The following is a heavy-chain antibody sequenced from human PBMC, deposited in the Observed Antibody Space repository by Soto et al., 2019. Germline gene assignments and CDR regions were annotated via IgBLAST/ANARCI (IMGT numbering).Heavy chain of an antibody. CDR3: AHIPNYYQYDWFDP. J-gene: IGHJ5*02. CDR2: IYWDDDK. Sequence: QIIWKVSGPTLVKPTQTLTLTCTFSGFSLTTRGVGVGWIRQPPGKALECLALIYWDDDKRYSPSLQSRLSITKDTSKNQVVLTMTNVDPVDTATYYCAHIPNYYQYDWFDPWGQGTLVSVSS. V-gene: IGHV2-5*02. CDR1: GFSLTTRGVG. D-gene: IGHD3-16*01.